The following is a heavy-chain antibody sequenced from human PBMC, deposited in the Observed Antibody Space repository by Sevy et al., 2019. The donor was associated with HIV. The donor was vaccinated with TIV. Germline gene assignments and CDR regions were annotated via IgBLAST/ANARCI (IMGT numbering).Heavy chain of an antibody. J-gene: IGHJ3*02. CDR2: ISGLSNYI. CDR3: ARDPLSTLFDASDI. CDR1: GFTFSSYS. D-gene: IGHD2-15*01. Sequence: EGSLRLSCAASGFTFSSYSMNWVRQAPGKGLEWVSFISGLSNYIYYADSVKGRFTISRDNAKNSVYLQMNSLRAEDTALYYCARDPLSTLFDASDIWGQGTMVTVSS. V-gene: IGHV3-21*01.